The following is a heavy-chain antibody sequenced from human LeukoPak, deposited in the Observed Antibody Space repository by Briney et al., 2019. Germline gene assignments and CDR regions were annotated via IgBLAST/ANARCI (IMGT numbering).Heavy chain of an antibody. CDR3: ARAPNWNYAENYYFDS. D-gene: IGHD1-7*01. J-gene: IGHJ4*02. Sequence: SETLSLTCAVYGGSFSGCYWSWIRQPPGKGLEWIGEINHSGSTNYNPSLKSRVTISVDTSKNQISLKLSSVTAADTAVYYCARAPNWNYAENYYFDSWGQGTLVTVSS. CDR1: GGSFSGCY. CDR2: INHSGST. V-gene: IGHV4-34*01.